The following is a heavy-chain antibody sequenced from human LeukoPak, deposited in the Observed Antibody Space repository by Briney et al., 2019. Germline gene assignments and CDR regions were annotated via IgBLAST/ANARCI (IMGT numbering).Heavy chain of an antibody. J-gene: IGHJ5*02. CDR3: ASLKITLVRGGNWFDP. Sequence: SGTLSLTCTVSGGSINSGDYYWSWIRQPPGKGLEWIGYIYYSGSTYYNPSLKSRVTISVDTSKNQFSLKLSSVNAADTAVYYCASLKITLVRGGNWFDPWGQGTLVTVSS. CDR1: GGSINSGDYY. D-gene: IGHD3-10*01. CDR2: IYYSGST. V-gene: IGHV4-30-4*01.